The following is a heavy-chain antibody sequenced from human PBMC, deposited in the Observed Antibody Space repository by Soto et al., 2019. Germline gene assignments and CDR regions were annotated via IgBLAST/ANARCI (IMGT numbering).Heavy chain of an antibody. CDR2: ISPYTNNT. CDR3: AREFVAGGP. V-gene: IGHV1-18*04. CDR1: GYTFTSFG. J-gene: IGHJ4*02. Sequence: GASVKVSCKASGYTFTSFGISWVRQAPGQGLEWMGWISPYTNNTNYAQNFQGRVTMTMDTSTNTAYMNLRSLKVDDTAVYYCAREFVAGGPWGQGTMVSVSS. D-gene: IGHD6-19*01.